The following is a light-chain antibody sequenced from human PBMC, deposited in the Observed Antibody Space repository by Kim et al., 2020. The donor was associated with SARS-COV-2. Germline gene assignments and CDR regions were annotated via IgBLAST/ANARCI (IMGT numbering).Light chain of an antibody. CDR1: KLGDKY. CDR3: QAWDSHYV. CDR2: QDS. V-gene: IGLV3-1*01. J-gene: IGLJ1*01. Sequence: VSVAPGQTASITCSGDKLGDKYACWYQQKPGQSPVLVIYQDSKRPSGIPERFSGSNSGNTATLTISGTQAMDEADYYCQAWDSHYVFGTGTKVTVL.